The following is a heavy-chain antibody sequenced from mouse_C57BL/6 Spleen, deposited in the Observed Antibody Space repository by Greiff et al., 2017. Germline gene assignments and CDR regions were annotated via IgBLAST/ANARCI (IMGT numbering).Heavy chain of an antibody. CDR2: FHPYNDDT. Sequence: QVQLKQSGAELVKPGASVKLSCKASGSTFTTSPIEWMKQNHGKSLEWIGNFHPYNDDTKYNEKFKGKATLTVEKSSSTVYLELSRLTSADSAVYYGARGYSNYLYYFDYWGQGTTLTVSA. V-gene: IGHV1-47*01. J-gene: IGHJ2*01. CDR3: ARGYSNYLYYFDY. CDR1: GSTFTTSP. D-gene: IGHD2-5*01.